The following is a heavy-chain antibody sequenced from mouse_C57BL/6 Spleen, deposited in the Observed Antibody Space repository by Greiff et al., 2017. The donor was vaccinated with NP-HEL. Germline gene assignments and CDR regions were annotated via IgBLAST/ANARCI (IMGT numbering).Heavy chain of an antibody. CDR2: ISYDGSN. CDR1: GYSITSGYY. V-gene: IGHV3-6*01. J-gene: IGHJ3*01. CDR3: AREKYYGSSYEAY. D-gene: IGHD1-1*01. Sequence: EVKLLESGPGLVKPSQSLSLTCSVTGYSITSGYYWNWIRQFPGNKLEWMGYISYDGSNNYNPSLKNRISITRDTSKNQFFLKLNSVTTEDTATYYCAREKYYGSSYEAYWGQGTLVTVSA.